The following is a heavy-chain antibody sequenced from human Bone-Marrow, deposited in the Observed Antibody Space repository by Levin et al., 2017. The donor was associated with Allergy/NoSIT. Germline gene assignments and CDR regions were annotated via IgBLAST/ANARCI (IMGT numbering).Heavy chain of an antibody. CDR2: ISSSSSYT. CDR3: ARDGARLLWFGELPHDAFDI. D-gene: IGHD3-10*01. Sequence: AGGSLRLSCAASGFTFSDYYMSWIRQAPGKGLEWVSYISSSSSYTNYADSVKGRFTISRDNAKNSLYLQMNSLRAEDTAVYYCARDGARLLWFGELPHDAFDIWGQGTMVTVSS. CDR1: GFTFSDYY. J-gene: IGHJ3*02. V-gene: IGHV3-11*05.